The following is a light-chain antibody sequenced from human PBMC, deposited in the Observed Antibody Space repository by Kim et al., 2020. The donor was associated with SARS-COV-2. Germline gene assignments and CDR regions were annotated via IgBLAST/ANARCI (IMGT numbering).Light chain of an antibody. CDR3: AAWDDRLNGPV. V-gene: IGLV1-36*01. CDR2: YDK. CDR1: GSNIGNNA. J-gene: IGLJ3*02. Sequence: QRVAIDCSGSGSNIGNNAVSWYRQRPGKAPKLLIYYDKQLPSGVADRFSGSKSGTSASLAISGLQSGDEADYYCAAWDDRLNGPVFGGGTQLTVL.